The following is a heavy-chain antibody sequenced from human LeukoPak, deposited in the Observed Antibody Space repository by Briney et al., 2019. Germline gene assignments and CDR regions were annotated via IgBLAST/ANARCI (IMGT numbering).Heavy chain of an antibody. Sequence: ASVKVSCKASGYTFTSYGISWVRQAPGQGLEWMGWISAYNGNTNYAQKLQGRVTMTTDTSTSTAYMELRSLRSDDTAVYYCARDRGSGYSSGWVPGAFDIWGQGTMVTVSS. D-gene: IGHD6-19*01. CDR3: ARDRGSGYSSGWVPGAFDI. J-gene: IGHJ3*02. V-gene: IGHV1-18*01. CDR2: ISAYNGNT. CDR1: GYTFTSYG.